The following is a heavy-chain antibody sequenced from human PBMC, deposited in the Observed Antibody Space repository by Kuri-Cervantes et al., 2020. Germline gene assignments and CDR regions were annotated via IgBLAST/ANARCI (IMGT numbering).Heavy chain of an antibody. Sequence: ASVKVSCKTSGYTFTTYGVHWVRQAPGQGLEWMGWISTYDGDTNYAQNFQGRVTMTTDPSTSTAYVELRSLRSEDTAVYYCARAGGCGGLNPLHFDYWGQGTLVTVSS. CDR2: ISTYDGDT. CDR3: ARAGGCGGLNPLHFDY. CDR1: GYTFTTYG. J-gene: IGHJ4*02. D-gene: IGHD2-21*01. V-gene: IGHV1-18*01.